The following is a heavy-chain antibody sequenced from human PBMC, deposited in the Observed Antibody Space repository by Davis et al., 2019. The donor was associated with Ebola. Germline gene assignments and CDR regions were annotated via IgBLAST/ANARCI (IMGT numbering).Heavy chain of an antibody. Sequence: KVSCKGSGYSFTSYWIGWVRQMPGKGLEWMGIIYPGDSDTRYSPSFQGQVTISADKSISTAYLQWSSLKASDTAMYYCARRGCGGDCYSRGDWFDPWGQGTLVTVSS. D-gene: IGHD2-21*02. CDR1: GYSFTSYW. CDR3: ARRGCGGDCYSRGDWFDP. V-gene: IGHV5-51*01. CDR2: IYPGDSDT. J-gene: IGHJ5*02.